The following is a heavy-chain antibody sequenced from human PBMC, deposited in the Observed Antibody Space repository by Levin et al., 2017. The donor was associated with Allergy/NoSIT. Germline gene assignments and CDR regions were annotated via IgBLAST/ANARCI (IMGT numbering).Heavy chain of an antibody. J-gene: IGHJ4*02. V-gene: IGHV3-15*01. CDR1: GFTFSNAW. CDR2: IKSKTDGGTT. D-gene: IGHD3-10*01. CDR3: TTFAYYYGSGALDY. Sequence: PGGSLRLSFAASGFTFSNAWMSWVRQAPGKGLEWVGRIKSKTDGGTTDYAAPVKGRFTISRHDSKNTLYLQMNSLKTEDTAVYYCTTFAYYYGSGALDYWGQGTLVTVSS.